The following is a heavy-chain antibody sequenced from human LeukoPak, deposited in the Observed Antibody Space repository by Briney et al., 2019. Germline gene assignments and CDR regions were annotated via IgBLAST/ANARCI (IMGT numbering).Heavy chain of an antibody. D-gene: IGHD6-19*01. V-gene: IGHV3-23*01. CDR2: ISDSGGST. J-gene: IGHJ5*02. CDR1: GFTFSNYD. CDR3: AKDLSRAVAADWFDP. Sequence: GGSLRLACAASGFTFSNYDMSWVRQAPGKGLEWVSSISDSGGSTYYADSVKGRFTISRDNSKNTLYLQMTNLRAADTAVYYCAKDLSRAVAADWFDPWDQGSLVTVSS.